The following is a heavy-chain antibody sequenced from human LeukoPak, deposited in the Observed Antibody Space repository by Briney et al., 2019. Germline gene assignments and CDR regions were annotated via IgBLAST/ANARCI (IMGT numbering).Heavy chain of an antibody. CDR3: ERVNGDLVQYYYSYGMDV. CDR1: VYTFTSYV. D-gene: IGHD4-17*01. CDR2: ISAYNGNT. Sequence: GASVNVSFKDSVYTFTSYVISGVRQAPGQGLDWMGWISAYNGNTNYAQKLHGRLTMTEDRSTSTAYMELRSLRSDDTAVYYCERVNGDLVQYYYSYGMDVWGQGTTVTVSS. V-gene: IGHV1-18*01. J-gene: IGHJ6*02.